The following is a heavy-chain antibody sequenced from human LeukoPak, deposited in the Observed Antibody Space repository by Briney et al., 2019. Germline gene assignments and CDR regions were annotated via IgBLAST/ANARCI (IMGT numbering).Heavy chain of an antibody. CDR1: GFIVSSNY. CDR3: ARIRLDYSGTRIDSFDI. J-gene: IGHJ3*02. V-gene: IGHV3-53*04. D-gene: IGHD3-10*01. CDR2: IYSGGST. Sequence: PGGSLRLSCAASGFIVSSNYMSWVRQAPGKGLEWVSSIYSGGSTYYADSVKGRYTISRHNPNTLCLQMNSLKTEDTAVYYCARIRLDYSGTRIDSFDIWGQGTMVTVSS.